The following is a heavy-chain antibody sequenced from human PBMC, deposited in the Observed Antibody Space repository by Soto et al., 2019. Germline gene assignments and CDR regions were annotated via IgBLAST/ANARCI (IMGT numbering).Heavy chain of an antibody. D-gene: IGHD1-26*01. J-gene: IGHJ6*02. CDR2: IYPGDSDT. CDR1: GYSFTSYW. CDR3: ARGWYSGSYYGPGYYYYFGMDV. V-gene: IGHV5-51*01. Sequence: PGESLKISCKGSGYSFTSYWIGWVRQMPGKGLGWMGIIYPGDSDTRYSPSFQGQVTISADKSISTAYLQWSSLKASDTAMYYCARGWYSGSYYGPGYYYYFGMDVWGQGTTVTVSS.